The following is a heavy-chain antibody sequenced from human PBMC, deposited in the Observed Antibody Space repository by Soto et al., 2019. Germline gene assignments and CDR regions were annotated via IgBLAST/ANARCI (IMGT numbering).Heavy chain of an antibody. CDR2: IVGSGGST. CDR3: ARDLYSSGWLTGFDP. D-gene: IGHD6-19*01. V-gene: IGHV3-23*01. Sequence: GVSLRLSWAASGFTFYSYTISWVSPAPGKGLEWVSSIVGSGGSTYYADSVQGRFTISRDNSNNTLYLEMNSLRAEDTAVYYCARDLYSSGWLTGFDPWGQGTLVTVSS. CDR1: GFTFYSYT. J-gene: IGHJ5*02.